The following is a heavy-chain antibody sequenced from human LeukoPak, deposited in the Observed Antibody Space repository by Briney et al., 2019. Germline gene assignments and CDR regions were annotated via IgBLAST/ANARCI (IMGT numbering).Heavy chain of an antibody. V-gene: IGHV1-69*06. J-gene: IGHJ5*02. Sequence: GSSVKVSCKASGGTFSSYAISWVRQAPGQGLEWMGGIIPIFGTANYAQKFQGRVTITADKSTSTAYMELSSLRSEDTAVYYCARGRYDILTGNRNWFDPWGRGTLVTVSS. CDR1: GGTFSSYA. CDR3: ARGRYDILTGNRNWFDP. CDR2: IIPIFGTA. D-gene: IGHD3-9*01.